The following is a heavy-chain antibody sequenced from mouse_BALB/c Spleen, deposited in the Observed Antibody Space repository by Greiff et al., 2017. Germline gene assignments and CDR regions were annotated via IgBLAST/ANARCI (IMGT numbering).Heavy chain of an antibody. J-gene: IGHJ4*01. V-gene: IGHV1-18*01. CDR3: AREVYYYGSSYRAMDY. Sequence: VQLQQSGPELVKPGASMKISCKASGYSFTGYTMNWVKQSHGKNLEWIGLINPYNGGTSYNQKFKGKATLTVDKSSSTAYMELLSLTSEDSAVYYCAREVYYYGSSYRAMDYWGQGTSVTVSS. D-gene: IGHD1-1*01. CDR1: GYSFTGYT. CDR2: INPYNGGT.